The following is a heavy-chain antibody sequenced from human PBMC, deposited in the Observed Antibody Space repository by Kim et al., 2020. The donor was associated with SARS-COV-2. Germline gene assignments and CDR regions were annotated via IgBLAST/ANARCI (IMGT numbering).Heavy chain of an antibody. D-gene: IGHD3-22*01. V-gene: IGHV4-39*07. J-gene: IGHJ4*02. CDR3: ASNLYDSSGYYYAY. CDR2: IYYSGST. CDR1: GGSISSSSYY. Sequence: SQTLSLTCTVSGGSISSSSYYWGWIRQPPGKGLEWIGSIYYSGSTYYNPSLKSRSTISVDTSKNQFSLKLISVTPAGTAVYYCASNLYDSSGYYYAYWGQ.